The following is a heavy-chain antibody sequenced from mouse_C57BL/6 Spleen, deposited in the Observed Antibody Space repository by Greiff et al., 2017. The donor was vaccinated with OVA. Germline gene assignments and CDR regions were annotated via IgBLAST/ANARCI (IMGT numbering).Heavy chain of an antibody. Sequence: QVQLQQPGAELVKPGASVKLSCKASGYTFTSYWMQWVKQRPGQGLEWIGEIDPSDSYTNYNQKFKGKATLTVDTSSSTAYMQLSSLTSEDSAVYYCARGGARTFDYWGQGTTLTVSS. D-gene: IGHD3-3*01. J-gene: IGHJ2*01. CDR3: ARGGARTFDY. CDR1: GYTFTSYW. CDR2: IDPSDSYT. V-gene: IGHV1-50*01.